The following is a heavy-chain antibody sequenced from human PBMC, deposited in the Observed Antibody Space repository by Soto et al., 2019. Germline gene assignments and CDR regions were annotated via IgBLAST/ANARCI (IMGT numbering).Heavy chain of an antibody. CDR1: GFTFSNAW. Sequence: EVQLVESGGGLVKPGGSLRLSCAASGFTFSNAWMSWVRQAPGKGLEWVGRIKSKTDGGTTDYAAPVKGRFTISREDSKNTLYLQMNSLKTEDTAVYYCTTQYSSGWYVAFDIWGQGTMVTVSS. CDR2: IKSKTDGGTT. CDR3: TTQYSSGWYVAFDI. J-gene: IGHJ3*02. D-gene: IGHD6-19*01. V-gene: IGHV3-15*01.